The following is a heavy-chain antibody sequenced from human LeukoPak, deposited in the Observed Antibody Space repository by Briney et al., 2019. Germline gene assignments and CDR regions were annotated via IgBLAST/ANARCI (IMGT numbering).Heavy chain of an antibody. J-gene: IGHJ3*01. CDR3: ARGFPPGSGSRGSHAFDV. D-gene: IGHD6-19*01. CDR2: INYGGST. V-gene: IGHV4-34*01. Sequence: PSDPLSLTCAVSEMSFSAYYWNWIPQSPGKGLEWIGEINYGGSTKYTPSLEGRGTILIDTTKNQFSLKLTSVTAADTAVYYCARGFPPGSGSRGSHAFDVWGQGTMVTVSS. CDR1: EMSFSAYY.